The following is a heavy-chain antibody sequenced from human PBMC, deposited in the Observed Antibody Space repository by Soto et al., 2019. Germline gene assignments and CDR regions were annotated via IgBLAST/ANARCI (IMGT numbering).Heavy chain of an antibody. V-gene: IGHV1-2*04. CDR3: ARVYGGNSPTLASDI. D-gene: IGHD4-17*01. Sequence: ASVKVSCKASGYTFTSYYMHLVRQAPGQGREWMGWINPNSGGTNYAQKFQGWVTMTRDTSISTAYMELSRLRSDDTAVYYCARVYGGNSPTLASDIRGQGTMVTVSS. CDR2: INPNSGGT. CDR1: GYTFTSYY. J-gene: IGHJ3*02.